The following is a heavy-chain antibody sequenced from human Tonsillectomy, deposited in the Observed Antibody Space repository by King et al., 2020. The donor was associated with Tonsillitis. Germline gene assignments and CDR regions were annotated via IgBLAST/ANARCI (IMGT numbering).Heavy chain of an antibody. D-gene: IGHD3-16*02. CDR2: ISHDESNK. Sequence: QLVQSGGGVVQPGGSLRLSCAASGISFSYSAMHWVRQAPGKGLEWVAVISHDESNKYYADSVKGRFTISRDNSKNTLYLQMSSLRPEDTAVYYCARWVRETSFSFYSTDVCGQGATVTVS. J-gene: IGHJ6*02. V-gene: IGHV3-30-3*01. CDR3: ARWVRETSFSFYSTDV. CDR1: GISFSYSA.